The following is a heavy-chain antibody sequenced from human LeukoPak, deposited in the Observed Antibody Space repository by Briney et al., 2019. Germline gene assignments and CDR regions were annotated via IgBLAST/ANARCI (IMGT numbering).Heavy chain of an antibody. V-gene: IGHV1-69*05. Sequence: SVKVSCKASGGTFSSCAISWVRQAPGQGLEWMGGIIPIFGTANYAQKFQGRVTITTDESTSTAYMELSSLRSEDTAVYYCARATYYDSSGYYDAFDIWGQGTMVTVSS. CDR3: ARATYYDSSGYYDAFDI. CDR2: IIPIFGTA. CDR1: GGTFSSCA. J-gene: IGHJ3*02. D-gene: IGHD3-22*01.